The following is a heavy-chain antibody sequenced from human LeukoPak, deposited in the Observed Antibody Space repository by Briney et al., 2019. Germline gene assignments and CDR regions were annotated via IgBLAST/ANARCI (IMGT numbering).Heavy chain of an antibody. CDR1: GFTFSSYA. D-gene: IGHD1-26*01. CDR3: ARDRKWELGDAFDI. Sequence: GGSLRLSCAASGFTFSSYAMSWVRQAPGKGLEWVAVISYDGSNKYYADSVKGRFTISRDNAKNSLYLQMNSLRAEDTAVYYCARDRKWELGDAFDIWGQGTMVTVSS. CDR2: ISYDGSNK. V-gene: IGHV3-30-3*01. J-gene: IGHJ3*02.